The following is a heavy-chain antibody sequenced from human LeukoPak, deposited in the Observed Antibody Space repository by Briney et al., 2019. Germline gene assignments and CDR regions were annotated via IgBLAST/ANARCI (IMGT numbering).Heavy chain of an antibody. V-gene: IGHV4-39*07. CDR3: ARGDWKYGDFDR. CDR2: VYYRGNT. CDR1: GGSISSSSYY. D-gene: IGHD1-7*01. J-gene: IGHJ4*02. Sequence: SETLSLTCAVSGGSISSSSYYWGWIRQPPGKGLEWIGSVYYRGNTYYNPSLKSRDTTSVDTSKNQFSLKVSSMTAADTAVYYCARGDWKYGDFDRWGQGTLVTVSS.